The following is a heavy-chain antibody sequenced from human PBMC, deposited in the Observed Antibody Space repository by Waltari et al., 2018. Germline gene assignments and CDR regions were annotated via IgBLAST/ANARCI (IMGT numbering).Heavy chain of an antibody. Sequence: QVQLVQSGAEMKKPGSSVSISCTGSGGRVNFYIRSWVRQAPGQGLEWMGRAVPSLGKTKSAPKFQGRLTMTADKSTPTGYMELARLTAEDTAIYYCVRDEGQSEVFDTWGQGTLVTVSS. J-gene: IGHJ5*02. D-gene: IGHD3-22*01. CDR2: AVPSLGKT. CDR1: GGRVNFYI. CDR3: VRDEGQSEVFDT. V-gene: IGHV1-69*08.